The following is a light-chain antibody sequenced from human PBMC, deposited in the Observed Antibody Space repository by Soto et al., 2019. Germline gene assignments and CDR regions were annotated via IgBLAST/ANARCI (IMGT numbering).Light chain of an antibody. CDR3: QQRRRWPPIT. CDR2: DAS. Sequence: IVLTQSPYSLSLSLGDTATISCRASESLSTYLGWYQQKPGQATRLLIYDASYRATGIPARFRGSGSGTEITLTIRSLEPEAFDFYYCQQRRRWPPITFGQGTRLEIK. CDR1: ESLSTY. J-gene: IGKJ5*01. V-gene: IGKV3-11*01.